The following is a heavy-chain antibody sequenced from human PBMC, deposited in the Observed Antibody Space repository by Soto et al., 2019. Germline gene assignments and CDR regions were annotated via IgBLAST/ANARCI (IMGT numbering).Heavy chain of an antibody. Sequence: PGGSLRLSCAASGFTFSSYAMHWVRQAPGKGLEWVAVISYDGSNKYYADSVKGRFTISRDNSKNTLYLQMNSLRAEDTAVYYCARVRRSIYYYYGMDVWGQGTTVTVS. D-gene: IGHD3-3*01. CDR1: GFTFSSYA. J-gene: IGHJ6*02. CDR2: ISYDGSNK. V-gene: IGHV3-30-3*01. CDR3: ARVRRSIYYYYGMDV.